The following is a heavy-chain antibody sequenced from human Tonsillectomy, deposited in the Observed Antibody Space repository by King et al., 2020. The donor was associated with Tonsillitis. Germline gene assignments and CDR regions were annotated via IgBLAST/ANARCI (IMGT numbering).Heavy chain of an antibody. CDR1: GGSISSGGYS. J-gene: IGHJ4*02. D-gene: IGHD5-24*01. Sequence: LQLQESGSGLVKPSQTLSLTCAVSGGSISSGGYSWSWIRQPPGKGLEWIGYIYHSGSTYYNPSLKSRVTISVDRSKNQFSLKLSSVTAADTAVYYCARGSRDGYNVPFDYWGQGTLVTVSS. CDR2: IYHSGST. V-gene: IGHV4-30-2*01. CDR3: ARGSRDGYNVPFDY.